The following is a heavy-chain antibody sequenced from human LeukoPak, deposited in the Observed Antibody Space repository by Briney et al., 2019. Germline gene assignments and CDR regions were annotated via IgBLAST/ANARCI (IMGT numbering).Heavy chain of an antibody. CDR1: GFTFSSFT. V-gene: IGHV3-21*01. J-gene: IGHJ4*02. Sequence: GGSLRLSCAATGFTFSSFTMNWVRQAPGKGLEWVSSISSSSSYIYSADSVKGRFTISRDNARNSLYLRMNSLRAEDTAVYYCARDPGAYSSSPIDYWGQGTLVTVSS. CDR2: ISSSSSYI. D-gene: IGHD6-6*01. CDR3: ARDPGAYSSSPIDY.